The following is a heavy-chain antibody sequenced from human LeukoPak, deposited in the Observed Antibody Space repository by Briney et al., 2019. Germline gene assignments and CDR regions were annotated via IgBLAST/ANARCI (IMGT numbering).Heavy chain of an antibody. J-gene: IGHJ4*02. V-gene: IGHV3-30*02. CDR3: TKDNPLDY. Sequence: GGSLRLSCGASGFTFSNYGMLCVREAPGKGVGCVAFIRYDGNNKHYADSVRGRFTISRDNSKNTLYLHINSLRAEGTALYYYTKDNPLDYWGQGTLVIVSS. CDR1: GFTFSNYG. CDR2: IRYDGNNK. D-gene: IGHD1-14*01.